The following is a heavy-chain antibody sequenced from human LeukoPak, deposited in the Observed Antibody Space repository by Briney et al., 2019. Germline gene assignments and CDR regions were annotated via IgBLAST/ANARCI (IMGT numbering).Heavy chain of an antibody. CDR3: ARTVGATGAFDI. V-gene: IGHV1-18*01. CDR2: ISAYTGST. Sequence: GASVKVSCKASGYTFINYVLTSVRQAPGQGFEWMGWISAYTGSTNYAQKLQGRVTMPTDPSTSTAYMDLRSLRSDDTAVYYCARTVGATGAFDIWGQGTMVIVSS. J-gene: IGHJ3*02. CDR1: GYTFINYV. D-gene: IGHD1-26*01.